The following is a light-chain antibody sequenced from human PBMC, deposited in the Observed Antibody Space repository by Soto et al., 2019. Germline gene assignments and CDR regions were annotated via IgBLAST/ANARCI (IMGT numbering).Light chain of an antibody. J-gene: IGKJ1*01. CDR3: QQYGNPPPT. V-gene: IGKV3-20*01. CDR2: GAS. CDR1: QTVSSN. Sequence: EVVMTQSPATLSVSPGESATLSCRASQTVSSNVAWYQQKAGQAPRLLIYGASSRATGIPDRFNGSASGTDFTLTINRLEPEDIAVYHCQQYGNPPPTFGPGTKVDIK.